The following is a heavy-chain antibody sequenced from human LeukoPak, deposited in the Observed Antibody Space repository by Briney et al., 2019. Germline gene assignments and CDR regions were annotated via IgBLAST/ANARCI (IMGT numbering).Heavy chain of an antibody. CDR2: IYYDGTT. Sequence: SEALSLTCSVSGGSLSTYSWGWVRQSPGRRLEWVGCIYYDGTTNYNASLKSRVTISADTAKNQCSLRLRSVTAADTAIYYCARDTTVASGMQHWGQGTLVTVSS. D-gene: IGHD4-23*01. V-gene: IGHV4-59*01. J-gene: IGHJ4*02. CDR3: ARDTTVASGMQH. CDR1: GGSLSTYS.